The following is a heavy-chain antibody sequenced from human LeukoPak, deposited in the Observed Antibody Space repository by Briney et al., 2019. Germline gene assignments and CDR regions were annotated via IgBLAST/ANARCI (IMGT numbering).Heavy chain of an antibody. J-gene: IGHJ4*02. V-gene: IGHV3-74*01. CDR2: ISSDGTSA. CDR3: VRLTFYEGRGHYPDH. Sequence: GGSLKLSCGASGFTFSSHRMHWVRQAPGEAPAWVARISSDGTSAVYADSVKGRFTVSGDNAKSTMFLQMDSLRAEDTAVYYCVRLTFYEGRGHYPDHWGQGTLVTVSS. D-gene: IGHD3-22*01. CDR1: GFTFSSHR.